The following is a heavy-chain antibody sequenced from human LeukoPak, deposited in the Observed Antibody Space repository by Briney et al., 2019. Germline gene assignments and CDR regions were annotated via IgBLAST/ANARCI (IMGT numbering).Heavy chain of an antibody. J-gene: IGHJ5*02. CDR3: ARGTYDFWSGYYFGWFDP. CDR1: GYTFTGYY. D-gene: IGHD3-3*01. CDR2: TNPNSGGT. Sequence: GASVKVSCKASGYTFTGYYMHWVRQAPGQGLEWMGWTNPNSGGTNYAQKFQGRVTMTRDTSISTAYMELSRLRSDDTAVYYCARGTYDFWSGYYFGWFDPWGQGTLVTVSS. V-gene: IGHV1-2*02.